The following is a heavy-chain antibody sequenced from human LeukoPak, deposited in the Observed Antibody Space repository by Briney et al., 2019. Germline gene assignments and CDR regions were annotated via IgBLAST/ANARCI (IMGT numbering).Heavy chain of an antibody. J-gene: IGHJ4*02. V-gene: IGHV1-46*01. CDR1: GYTFTSYD. CDR3: ASVLYCGADCYSGRYFFDY. D-gene: IGHD2-21*02. Sequence: AAVKVSCKASGYTFTSYDMHWVRQAPGQGLEWMGIINPSGDSTSYAQKFQGRDTMTRDTSTSPVYMELSSLRSEDTAVYYCASVLYCGADCYSGRYFFDYWGQGTLVTVSS. CDR2: INPSGDST.